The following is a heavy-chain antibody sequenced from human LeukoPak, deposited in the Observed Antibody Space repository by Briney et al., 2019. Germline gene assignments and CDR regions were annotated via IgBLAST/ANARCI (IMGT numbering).Heavy chain of an antibody. CDR1: GFTFSGSA. V-gene: IGHV3-73*01. J-gene: IGHJ5*02. CDR3: TRLLEKVNLAEGNEGLFDP. D-gene: IGHD1-1*01. CDR2: IRTKPNSYAT. Sequence: GGSLRLSCAASGFTFSGSARHWVRQASGKGLEWVGRIRTKPNSYATAYAELVKGRFTMSRDDSKNTAYLQMDSLRTEDTAIYYCTRLLEKVNLAEGNEGLFDPWGQRTLVTVSS.